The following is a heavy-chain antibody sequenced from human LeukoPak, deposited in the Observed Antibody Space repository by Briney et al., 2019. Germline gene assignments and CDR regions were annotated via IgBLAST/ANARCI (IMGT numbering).Heavy chain of an antibody. CDR1: GGSISSYY. J-gene: IGHJ4*02. V-gene: IGHV4-59*01. CDR2: IYYSGST. Sequence: SETLSLTCTVSGGSISSYYWSWIRQPPGKGLEWIGYIYYSGSTNYNPSLKSRVTVSVDTSKNQFSLKLSSVTAADTAVHYCARFGGGQYDYWGQGTLVTVSS. D-gene: IGHD3-16*01. CDR3: ARFGGGQYDY.